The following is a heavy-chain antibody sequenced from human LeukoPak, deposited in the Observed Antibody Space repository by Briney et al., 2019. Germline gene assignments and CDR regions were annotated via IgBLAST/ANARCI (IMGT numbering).Heavy chain of an antibody. CDR1: GGTFSSYA. CDR3: ATLYCSSTSCYDY. Sequence: ASVKVSCKASGGTFSSYAISWVRQAPGQGLEWMGRIIPIFGTANYAQKFQGRVTITTDESTSTAYMELSSLGSEDTAVYYCATLYCSSTSCYDYWGQGTLVTVSS. CDR2: IIPIFGTA. D-gene: IGHD2-2*01. J-gene: IGHJ4*02. V-gene: IGHV1-69*05.